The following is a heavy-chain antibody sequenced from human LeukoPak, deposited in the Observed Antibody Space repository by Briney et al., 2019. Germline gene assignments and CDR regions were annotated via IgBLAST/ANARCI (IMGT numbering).Heavy chain of an antibody. V-gene: IGHV4-4*07. CDR3: ARLIAEVGGGTNYFDT. Sequence: SETLSLTCTVSGGPVTTSYWSWIRQSAGEGLEWIGRVYISGDTKYNPSLKSRVTMSLDASKNQFSLSLRSVTAADTAVYYCARLIAEVGGGTNYFDTWGQGTLVTVSS. CDR2: VYISGDT. J-gene: IGHJ4*02. CDR1: GGPVTTSY. D-gene: IGHD2-21*01.